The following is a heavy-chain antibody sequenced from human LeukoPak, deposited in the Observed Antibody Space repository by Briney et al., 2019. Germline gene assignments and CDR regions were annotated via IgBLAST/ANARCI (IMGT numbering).Heavy chain of an antibody. CDR1: GFTLSSYA. Sequence: PGGSLRLSCTASGFTLSSYAMSWVRQAPGKGLEWVSLISGNAGSTYYADSVKGRFTISRDNSKNTLYLQMNSLRAEDTAVYYCANIDGRPHDYWGQGTLVTVSA. CDR3: ANIDGRPHDY. J-gene: IGHJ4*02. D-gene: IGHD5-24*01. V-gene: IGHV3-23*01. CDR2: ISGNAGST.